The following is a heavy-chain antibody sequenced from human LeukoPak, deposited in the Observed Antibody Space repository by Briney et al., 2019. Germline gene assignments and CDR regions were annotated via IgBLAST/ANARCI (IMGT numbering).Heavy chain of an antibody. V-gene: IGHV4-31*02. Sequence: SQTLSLTCTVSGGSICSGDYYWSWIRQPPGKGLEWIGYIYYSGSTYYNPSLKSRVPISVDTSKNQLSLILNSVTAADTAVYYCAREYSAFEIWGQGTMVTVSS. CDR2: IYYSGST. CDR1: GGSICSGDYY. J-gene: IGHJ3*02. D-gene: IGHD1-1*01. CDR3: AREYSAFEI.